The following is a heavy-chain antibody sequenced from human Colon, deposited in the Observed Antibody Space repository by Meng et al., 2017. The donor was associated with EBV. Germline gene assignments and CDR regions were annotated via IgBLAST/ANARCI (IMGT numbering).Heavy chain of an antibody. J-gene: IGHJ4*02. CDR3: ARVAVGISSFDY. CDR1: GDIASRNSAA. V-gene: IGHV6-1*01. D-gene: IGHD1-26*01. CDR2: TYYRSKWYN. Sequence: QLQQSDPRLLTPSQTLSLSLASSGDIASRNSAAWNWIRHSPSRGLEWLGRTYYRSKWYNDYAVSVKSRITINPDTSKNQFSLQLNSVTPEDTAVYYCARVAVGISSFDYWGQGTLVTVSS.